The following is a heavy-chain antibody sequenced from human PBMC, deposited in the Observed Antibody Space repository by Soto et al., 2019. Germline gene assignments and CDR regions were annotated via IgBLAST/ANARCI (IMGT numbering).Heavy chain of an antibody. CDR1: GVTFSSYA. J-gene: IGHJ4*02. CDR3: GRDNNFYISGSGVDS. Sequence: GGSLRLSCAASGVTFSSYAMSWVRQAPGKGLEWVSDISGSSNYIHYTDSVKGRFTISRDNAKNSLYLQMNSLRAEDTAVYYCGRDNNFYISGSGVDSWGQGTLVTVSS. V-gene: IGHV3-21*06. CDR2: ISGSSNYI. D-gene: IGHD3-10*01.